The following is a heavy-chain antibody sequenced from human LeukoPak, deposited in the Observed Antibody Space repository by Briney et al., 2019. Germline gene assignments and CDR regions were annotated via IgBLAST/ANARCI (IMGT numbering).Heavy chain of an antibody. CDR3: ARDFGGEVAVDAFDI. J-gene: IGHJ3*02. D-gene: IGHD3-16*01. Sequence: PGRSLRPSCAASGFTFSSYVMNWVRQAPGKGLEWVAVISYDGSNKYYADSVKGRFTISRDNSKNTVYLQMNSLRAEDTATYYCARDFGGEVAVDAFDIWGQGTMVTVSS. V-gene: IGHV3-30*04. CDR2: ISYDGSNK. CDR1: GFTFSSYV.